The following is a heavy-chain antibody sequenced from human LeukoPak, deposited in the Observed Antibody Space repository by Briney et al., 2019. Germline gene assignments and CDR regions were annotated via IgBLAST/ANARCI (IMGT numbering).Heavy chain of an antibody. V-gene: IGHV1-8*01. CDR3: ARISDHNWYFDL. CDR2: MNPSSGYT. J-gene: IGHJ2*01. Sequence: ASVKVSCTASGYPFTTYDINWVRKAPGQGLEWMGWMNPSSGYTGYSQKFQGRVTMTRNTSITTAYMELSSLRSEDTAVYYCARISDHNWYFDLWGRGTLVTVSS. CDR1: GYPFTTYD. D-gene: IGHD1-14*01.